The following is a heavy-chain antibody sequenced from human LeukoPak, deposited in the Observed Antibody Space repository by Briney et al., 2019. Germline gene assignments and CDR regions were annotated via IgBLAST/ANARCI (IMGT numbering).Heavy chain of an antibody. CDR3: TRANYYDSSGEYYFDY. Sequence: PGGSLRLSCTASGFTFGDYAMSWVRQAPGKGLEWAGLIRSKAYGRTTEYAASVKGRFTISRDDSKSIAYLQMNSLKTGDTAVYYCTRANYYDSSGEYYFDYWGQGTLVTVSS. D-gene: IGHD3-22*01. J-gene: IGHJ4*02. CDR1: GFTFGDYA. V-gene: IGHV3-49*04. CDR2: IRSKAYGRTT.